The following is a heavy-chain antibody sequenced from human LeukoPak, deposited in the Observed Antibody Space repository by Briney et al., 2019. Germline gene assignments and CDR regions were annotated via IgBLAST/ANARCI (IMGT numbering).Heavy chain of an antibody. V-gene: IGHV4-59*01. Sequence: PSETLSLTCTVSGGSISSYYWSWIRQPPGKGLEWIGYIYYSGSTNYNPSLKSRVTISVDTSKNQFSLKLSSVTAADTAVYYCAGTCYYDSSGYFDYWGQGTLVTVSS. J-gene: IGHJ4*02. CDR1: GGSISSYY. CDR2: IYYSGST. D-gene: IGHD3-22*01. CDR3: AGTCYYDSSGYFDY.